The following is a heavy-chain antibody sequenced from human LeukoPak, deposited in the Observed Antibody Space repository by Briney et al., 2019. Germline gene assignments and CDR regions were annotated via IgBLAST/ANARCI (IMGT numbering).Heavy chain of an antibody. CDR2: ISSSSCYI. J-gene: IGHJ6*02. CDR1: GFTFSSYS. D-gene: IGHD2-2*02. Sequence: GGSLRLSCAASGFTFSSYSMNWVRQAPGKGLEWVSSISSSSCYIYYADSVKGRFTISRDNAKNSLYLQMNSLRAEDTAVYYCARDGAGYCSSTSCYNYYYGMDVWGQGTTVTVSS. CDR3: ARDGAGYCSSTSCYNYYYGMDV. V-gene: IGHV3-21*01.